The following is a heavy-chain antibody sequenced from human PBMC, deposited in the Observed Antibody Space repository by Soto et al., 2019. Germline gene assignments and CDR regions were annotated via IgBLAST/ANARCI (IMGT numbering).Heavy chain of an antibody. J-gene: IGHJ4*02. V-gene: IGHV4-39*07. Sequence: SETLSLTCTISGCSISSSSYYWCWIRLPPGKGLEWIGSIYYSGSTNYNPSLKSRVTISVDTSKNQFSLKLNSVTAADAAVYYCAIMNYYDTSGYPFYYCGQVIMVIVSS. CDR1: GCSISSSSYY. D-gene: IGHD3-22*01. CDR3: AIMNYYDTSGYPFYY. CDR2: IYYSGST.